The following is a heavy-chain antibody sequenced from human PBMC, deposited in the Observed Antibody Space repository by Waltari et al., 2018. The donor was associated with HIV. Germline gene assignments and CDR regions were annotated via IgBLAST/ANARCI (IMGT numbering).Heavy chain of an antibody. D-gene: IGHD7-27*01. Sequence: EIQLVESGGGLVQPGGSLKLSCGASGFTFSDSTVHWVRQASGKGLEWVGHINSATYNYATVYAASVKGRFFISRDDSKNMAYLQMNSLKTDDTALYYCVAGDWGGSDDFDSWGQGTLVTVSS. CDR3: VAGDWGGSDDFDS. V-gene: IGHV3-73*01. J-gene: IGHJ4*02. CDR1: GFTFSDST. CDR2: INSATYNYAT.